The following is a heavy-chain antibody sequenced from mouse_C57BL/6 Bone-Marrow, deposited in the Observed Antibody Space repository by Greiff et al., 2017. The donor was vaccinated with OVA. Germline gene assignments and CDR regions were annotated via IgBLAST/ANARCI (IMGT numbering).Heavy chain of an antibody. J-gene: IGHJ2*01. V-gene: IGHV5-17*01. CDR2: IIRGRSPI. CDR1: GFTFSDYG. Sequence: EVKLMESGGGLVKPGGSLKLSCAASGFTFSDYGMHWVRQAPEKGLEWVAYIIRGRSPIYYAGTGKGRFTSSRDNAKNTLFLQMTRLRSEDTAMYYCARDHYWGQGTTLTVSS. CDR3: ARDHY.